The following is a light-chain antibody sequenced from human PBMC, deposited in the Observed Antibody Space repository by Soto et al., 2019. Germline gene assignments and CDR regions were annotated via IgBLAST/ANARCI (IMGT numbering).Light chain of an antibody. CDR3: LSYSSSTSPYV. Sequence: LAQPASVSGSPGQSITISCTGTSSDVGGYNFVSWYRQHPGKAPKLMIYDVTNRPSGVSNRFSGSKSGNTASLTISGLQAEDEADYYCLSYSSSTSPYVLGTGTKVTVL. CDR1: SSDVGGYNF. J-gene: IGLJ1*01. V-gene: IGLV2-14*01. CDR2: DVT.